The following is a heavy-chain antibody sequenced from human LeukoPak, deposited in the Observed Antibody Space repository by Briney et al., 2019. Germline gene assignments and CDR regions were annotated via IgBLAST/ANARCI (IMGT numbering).Heavy chain of an antibody. V-gene: IGHV4-4*02. J-gene: IGHJ4*02. D-gene: IGHD2-21*01. CDR1: GGSITSNH. CDR3: ARHGGHYQSDD. Sequence: SETLSLTCTVSGGSITSNHWSWVRQPPGKGLEWIGQVHHSGGTSYNPSLRSRVTIPIDKSENQFSLKLNSVTAADTAVYYCARHGGHYQSDDWGQGTLVTVSS. CDR2: VHHSGGT.